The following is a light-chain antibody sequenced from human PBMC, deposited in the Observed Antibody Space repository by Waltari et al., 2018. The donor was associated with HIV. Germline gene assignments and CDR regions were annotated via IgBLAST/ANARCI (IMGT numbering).Light chain of an antibody. Sequence: DVVMTQSPDSLTVSVGERVTLNCKSSQSLLYGSNNKNYLAWYQQRPGHRPKLLIYWASTRQSGVPDRFSGSGSGTDFSLTISSLQAEDVAVYYCQQYYLVPYTFGQGTKVEIK. V-gene: IGKV4-1*01. CDR2: WAS. J-gene: IGKJ2*01. CDR3: QQYYLVPYT. CDR1: QSLLYGSNNKNY.